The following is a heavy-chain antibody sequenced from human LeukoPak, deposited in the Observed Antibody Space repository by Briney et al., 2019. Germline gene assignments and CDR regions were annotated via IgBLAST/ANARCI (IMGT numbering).Heavy chain of an antibody. Sequence: ASVKVSCKASGYTFTSYGISWVRQAPGQGLEWMGWIGAYNGNTNYAQKLQGRVTMTTDTSTSTAYMELRSLRSDDTAVYYCARPLGLLWFGEGLDPWGQGTLVTVSS. J-gene: IGHJ5*02. CDR3: ARPLGLLWFGEGLDP. D-gene: IGHD3-10*01. CDR1: GYTFTSYG. V-gene: IGHV1-18*01. CDR2: IGAYNGNT.